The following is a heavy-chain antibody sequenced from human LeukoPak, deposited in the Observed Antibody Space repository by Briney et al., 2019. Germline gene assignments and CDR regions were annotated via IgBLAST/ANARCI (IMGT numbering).Heavy chain of an antibody. CDR1: GVSFSGYF. J-gene: IGHJ4*02. CDR3: ARGGSGWHKYYFDY. Sequence: KASETLSLTCAVYGVSFSGYFWSWIRQPPGKGLEWIGEINHSGSTNYNPSLKSRVTISVDTSKNQFSLKLSSVTAADTAVYYCARGGSGWHKYYFDYWGQGTLVTVSS. D-gene: IGHD6-19*01. CDR2: INHSGST. V-gene: IGHV4-34*01.